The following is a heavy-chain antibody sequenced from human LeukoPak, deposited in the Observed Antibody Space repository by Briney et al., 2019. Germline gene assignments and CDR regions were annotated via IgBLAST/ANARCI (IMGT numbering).Heavy chain of an antibody. CDR2: IFYSGST. CDR1: GGPISSSTYH. CDR3: ARLGPGYSSTWSNDAFAI. D-gene: IGHD6-13*01. V-gene: IGHV4-39*01. J-gene: IGHJ3*02. Sequence: SETLALPCTVSGGPISSSTYHWGWIRRPPGKGLEWDGNIFYSGSTYYRPSLKNRVTISVDTSKIQVSLKLSSVTAADTAVYYCARLGPGYSSTWSNDAFAIWGQGTVVTVSS.